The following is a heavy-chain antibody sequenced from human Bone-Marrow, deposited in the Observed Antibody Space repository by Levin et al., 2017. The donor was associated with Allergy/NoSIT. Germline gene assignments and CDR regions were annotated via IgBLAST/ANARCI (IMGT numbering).Heavy chain of an antibody. Sequence: GESLKISCAASGFSFSSYGAHWVRQAPGKGLEWVALISYDGTAKSYGDSVKGRFTISRDNSKNTLYLQMSSLGPDDTAVYYCARALGSISWSFDYWGQGTLVSVSS. J-gene: IGHJ4*02. V-gene: IGHV3-30*03. CDR2: ISYDGTAK. D-gene: IGHD1-26*01. CDR1: GFSFSSYG. CDR3: ARALGSISWSFDY.